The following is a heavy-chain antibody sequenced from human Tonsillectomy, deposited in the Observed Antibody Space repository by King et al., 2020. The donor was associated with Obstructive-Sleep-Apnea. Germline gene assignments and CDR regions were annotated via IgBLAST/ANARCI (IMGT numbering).Heavy chain of an antibody. CDR1: GFTFSNSG. CDR2: ISFDGSQK. J-gene: IGHJ6*02. V-gene: IGHV3-30*18. CDR3: AKVFGWGLYDDTGYYRGEPGNFYRGLDV. Sequence: VQLVESGGGVVPPGRSLRLSCAASGFTFSNSGMHWVRHAPGKGLEWVAVISFDGSQKYYADSVKGRVSISRDNSKSTLFLQMSGLKAEDTAVYYCAKVFGWGLYDDTGYYRGEPGNFYRGLDVWGQGTMVTVSS. D-gene: IGHD3-22*01.